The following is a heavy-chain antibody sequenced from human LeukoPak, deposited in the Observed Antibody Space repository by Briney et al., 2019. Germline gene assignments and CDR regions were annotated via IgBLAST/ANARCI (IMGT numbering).Heavy chain of an antibody. CDR3: ARDAYYYDSSGPIFDY. J-gene: IGHJ4*02. CDR1: GYTFTGYY. D-gene: IGHD3-22*01. CDR2: INPNSGGT. Sequence: ASVKVSCKASGYTFTGYYMHWVRQAPGQGLEWMGWINPNSGGTNYAQKFQGRVTITADKSTSTAYMELSSLRSEDTAVYYCARDAYYYDSSGPIFDYWGQGTLVTVSS. V-gene: IGHV1-2*02.